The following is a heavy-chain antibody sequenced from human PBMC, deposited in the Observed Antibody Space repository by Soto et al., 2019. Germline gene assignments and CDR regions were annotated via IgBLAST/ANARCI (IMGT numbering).Heavy chain of an antibody. Sequence: QVQLVESGGGVVQPGRSLRLSCAASGFIFNSYGMHWIRQAPGKGLEWVAVISYDGSNIFYADSVKGRFTISRDNSNNPLYLEKNRLRGAHTAVYYRARGVRGVATIAIGFYLGHWGQGTLVTTSS. J-gene: IGHJ4*02. CDR2: ISYDGSNI. CDR3: ARGVRGVATIAIGFYLGH. CDR1: GFIFNSYG. D-gene: IGHD3-10*01. V-gene: IGHV3-30*03.